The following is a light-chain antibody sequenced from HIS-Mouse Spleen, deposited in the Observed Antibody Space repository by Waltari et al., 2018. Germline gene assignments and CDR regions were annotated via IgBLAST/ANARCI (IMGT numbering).Light chain of an antibody. V-gene: IGLV2-11*01. Sequence: QSALTQPRSVSGSPGQSVTISCTGTSSDVGGYNYVSWYQQHQGKAPKLMMYDVSKRPSGVPDRCSGSKSGNTASLTISGLQAEDEADYYCCSYAGSYSYVFGTGTKVTVL. CDR1: SSDVGGYNY. CDR2: DVS. J-gene: IGLJ1*01. CDR3: CSYAGSYSYV.